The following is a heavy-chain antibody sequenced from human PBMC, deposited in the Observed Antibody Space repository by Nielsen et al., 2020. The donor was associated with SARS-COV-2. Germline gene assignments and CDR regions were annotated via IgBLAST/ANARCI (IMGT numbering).Heavy chain of an antibody. CDR2: ITSSGDNV. D-gene: IGHD6-19*01. CDR3: ASSGWLDY. J-gene: IGHJ4*02. Sequence: GESLKISCAASGFTFSDTYMTWIRQPPGKGLEWVSYITSSGDNVYYADSVKGRFTISRDNAKNSLFLEMHSLTVEDAAAYYCASSGWLDYWGRGTLVTVSS. V-gene: IGHV3-11*04. CDR1: GFTFSDTY.